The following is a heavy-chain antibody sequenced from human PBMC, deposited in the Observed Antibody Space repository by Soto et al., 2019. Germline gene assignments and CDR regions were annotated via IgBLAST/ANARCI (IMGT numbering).Heavy chain of an antibody. D-gene: IGHD2-21*01. CDR3: ARLRVFRMDV. CDR2: IYYGGTT. J-gene: IGHJ6*02. V-gene: IGHV4-59*08. CDR1: DDSISTYY. Sequence: PSETLSLTCTVSDDSISTYYWSWIRQPPGKGLEWIGYIYYGGTTNYNPSLKSRVTISVDTSKNQFSLKLSSVTAADTAVYYCARLRVFRMDVWGQGTTVTVSS.